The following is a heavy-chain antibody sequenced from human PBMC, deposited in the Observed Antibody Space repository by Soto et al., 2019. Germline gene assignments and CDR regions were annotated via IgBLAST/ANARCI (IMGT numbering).Heavy chain of an antibody. CDR3: ASGGSTVTREFDY. D-gene: IGHD4-17*01. V-gene: IGHV1-2*04. J-gene: IGHJ4*02. Sequence: GASVKVSCTALEYTFTGFYMHWVRQAPGQGLEWMGWINPKSGDTEYAQKFQGWVTMTRDTSISTAYMELSRLKSDDTAVYYCASGGSTVTREFDYWGQGTLVTVSS. CDR1: EYTFTGFY. CDR2: INPKSGDT.